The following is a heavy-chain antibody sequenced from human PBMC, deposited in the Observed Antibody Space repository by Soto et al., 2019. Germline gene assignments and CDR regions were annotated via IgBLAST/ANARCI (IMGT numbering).Heavy chain of an antibody. D-gene: IGHD6-13*01. V-gene: IGHV3-13*01. CDR2: IGTAGDT. J-gene: IGHJ4*02. CDR3: AKSQEIGTHFFDS. Sequence: SLRLSCEASGFTFSGFDMHWVRQPTGKGLEWVSSIGTAGDTYYAVSVKGRFTISRDNAKNSLSLQMNSLRAGDMAVYFCAKSQEIGTHFFDSWGQGTQVTVSS. CDR1: GFTFSGFD.